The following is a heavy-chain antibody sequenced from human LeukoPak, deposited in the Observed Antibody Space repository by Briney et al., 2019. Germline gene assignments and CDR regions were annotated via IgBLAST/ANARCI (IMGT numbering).Heavy chain of an antibody. CDR3: AKLGGYYYGSGSSQYYYYMDV. D-gene: IGHD3-10*01. Sequence: GGSLRLSCAASGFTFSSYAMSWVRQAPGKGLEWVSAISGSGGSTYYADSVKGRFTISRDNSKNTLYLQMNSLRAEDTAVYYCAKLGGYYYGSGSSQYYYYMDVWGKGTTVTISS. V-gene: IGHV3-23*01. CDR2: ISGSGGST. CDR1: GFTFSSYA. J-gene: IGHJ6*03.